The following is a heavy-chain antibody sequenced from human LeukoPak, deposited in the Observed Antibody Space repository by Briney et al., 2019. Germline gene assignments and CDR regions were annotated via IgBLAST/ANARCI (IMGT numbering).Heavy chain of an antibody. V-gene: IGHV3-48*03. CDR3: VRRYCSSTSCTLDS. D-gene: IGHD2-2*01. CDR1: GFTVSSNY. J-gene: IGHJ4*02. CDR2: ISSSGRTI. Sequence: PGGSLRLSCAASGFTVSSNYTSWVRQAPGKGLEWVSYISSSGRTIFYADSVKGRFTVSRDNAKNSLYLQMNSLRAEDTAVYYCVRRYCSSTSCTLDSWGQGTLVTVSS.